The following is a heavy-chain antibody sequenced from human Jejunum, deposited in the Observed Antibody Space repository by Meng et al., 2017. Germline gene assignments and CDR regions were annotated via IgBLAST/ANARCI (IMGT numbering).Heavy chain of an antibody. J-gene: IGHJ6*02. CDR3: ARGPSDDGVNHGMDV. D-gene: IGHD1-1*01. CDR1: GYTFTGYQ. CDR2: INPYSGAT. Sequence: ASVKVSCKASGYTFTGYQVHWVRQAPGQGLEWMGWINPYSGATNYAQKFQGRVTLTRDTSISTAYMDLSSIRSDDTAVYYCARGPSDDGVNHGMDVWGQGTTVTVSS. V-gene: IGHV1-2*02.